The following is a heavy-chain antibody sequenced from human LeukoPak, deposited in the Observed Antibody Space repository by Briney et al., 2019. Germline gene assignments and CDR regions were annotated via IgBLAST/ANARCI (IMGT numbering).Heavy chain of an antibody. CDR2: INPNSGGT. CDR3: ARGHVGSYAYYYYYGMDV. J-gene: IGHJ6*02. Sequence: ASVKVSCKASGYTFTCYYMYWVRQAPGQGLEWMGRINPNSGGTNYAQKFQGRVTMTRDTSINTAYMELSRLRSDDTAVYYCARGHVGSYAYYYYYGMDVWGQGTTVTVSS. CDR1: GYTFTCYY. V-gene: IGHV1-2*06. D-gene: IGHD2-8*01.